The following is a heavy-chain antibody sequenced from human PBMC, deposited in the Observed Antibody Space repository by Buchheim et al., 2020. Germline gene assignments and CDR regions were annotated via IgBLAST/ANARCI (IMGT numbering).Heavy chain of an antibody. CDR3: ARSQKGHYDILTGYYMGGGSLDY. V-gene: IGHV3-30-3*01. Sequence: QVQLVESGGGVVQPGRSLRLSCAASGFTFSSYAMHWVRQAPGKGLEWVAVISSDGSNKYYADSVKGRFTISRENYKNTLYLQMNSLRAEDTAVYYCARSQKGHYDILTGYYMGGGSLDYWGQGTL. CDR1: GFTFSSYA. CDR2: ISSDGSNK. J-gene: IGHJ4*02. D-gene: IGHD3-9*01.